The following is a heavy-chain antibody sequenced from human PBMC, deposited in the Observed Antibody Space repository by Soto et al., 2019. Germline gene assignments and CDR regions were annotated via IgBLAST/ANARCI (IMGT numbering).Heavy chain of an antibody. Sequence: SGTLSLTCTASGDSFRSESFYWGWIRQTPGRGLEWNGYICYTGSTNCNTSLKHPVTMSGDTFNNQFSMRLTSVTSTDTAVYDCAREGWYYYDSSGDFRNWFDPWGQGTRVTVSS. CDR3: AREGWYYYDSSGDFRNWFDP. D-gene: IGHD3-22*01. J-gene: IGHJ5*02. V-gene: IGHV4-61*01. CDR1: GDSFRSESFY. CDR2: ICYTGST.